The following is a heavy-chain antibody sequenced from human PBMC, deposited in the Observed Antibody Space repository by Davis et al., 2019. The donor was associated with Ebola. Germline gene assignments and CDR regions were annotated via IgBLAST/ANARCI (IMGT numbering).Heavy chain of an antibody. J-gene: IGHJ5*02. CDR3: ARCLRTVTTNWFDP. CDR1: GGTFSSYA. CDR2: INPNSGGT. D-gene: IGHD4-17*01. V-gene: IGHV1-2*04. Sequence: AASVKVSCKASGGTFSSYAISWVRQAPGQGLEWMGWINPNSGGTNYAQKFQGWVTMTRDTSASTAYMELSSLRSEDTAVYYCARCLRTVTTNWFDPWGQGTLVTVSS.